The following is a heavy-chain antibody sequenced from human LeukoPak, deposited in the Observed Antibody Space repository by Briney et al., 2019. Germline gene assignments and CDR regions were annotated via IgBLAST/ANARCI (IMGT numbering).Heavy chain of an antibody. V-gene: IGHV3-74*01. J-gene: IGHJ3*02. Sequence: GGSLRLSCAASGFTFSTHWMHWVRQAPGKGLVWVSRINRDGSSTVYADSLKGRFTISRDNAKNTLYLQMNSLRAEDTAVYYCARDDYDSSYGAFDIWGQGTMVTVSS. D-gene: IGHD3-22*01. CDR2: INRDGSST. CDR1: GFTFSTHW. CDR3: ARDDYDSSYGAFDI.